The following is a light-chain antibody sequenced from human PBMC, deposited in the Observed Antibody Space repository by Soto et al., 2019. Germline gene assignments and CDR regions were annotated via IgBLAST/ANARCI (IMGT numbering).Light chain of an antibody. Sequence: SYELTQPLSVSVALGQTARITCGGNNIGSKNVHWYQQKPGQAPMLVIYRDSNRPSGIPERFSGSNSGNTATLTISRAQAGDEAAYYCQVWDSTTVIFGGGTKLTVL. CDR3: QVWDSTTVI. J-gene: IGLJ2*01. V-gene: IGLV3-9*01. CDR2: RDS. CDR1: NIGSKN.